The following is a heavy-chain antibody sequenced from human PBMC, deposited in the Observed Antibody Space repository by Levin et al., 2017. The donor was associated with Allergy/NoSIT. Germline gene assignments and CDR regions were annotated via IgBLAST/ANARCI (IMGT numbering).Heavy chain of an antibody. J-gene: IGHJ6*02. V-gene: IGHV3-30-3*01. CDR1: GFTFSSYA. CDR2: ISYDGSNK. Sequence: GGSLRLSCAASGFTFSSYAMHWVRQAPGKGLEWVAVISYDGSNKYYADSVKGRFTISRDNSKNTLYLQMNSLRAEDTAVYYCARVLGPHYYGMDVWGQGTTVTVSS. CDR3: ARVLGPHYYGMDV.